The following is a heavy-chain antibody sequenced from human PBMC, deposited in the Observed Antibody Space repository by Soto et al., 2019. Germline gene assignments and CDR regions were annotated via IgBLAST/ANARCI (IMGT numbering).Heavy chain of an antibody. J-gene: IGHJ4*02. Sequence: GASVKVSWKASGYPFTIYAIHWVRQAPGQSLEWMGWINPGNGDTKYSQIFQGRVTITWDTSARTAYMDLSSLISEDTADYYCARDSGSSRSFGYWGQGARVTVSS. V-gene: IGHV1-3*01. D-gene: IGHD6-6*01. CDR1: GYPFTIYA. CDR2: INPGNGDT. CDR3: ARDSGSSRSFGY.